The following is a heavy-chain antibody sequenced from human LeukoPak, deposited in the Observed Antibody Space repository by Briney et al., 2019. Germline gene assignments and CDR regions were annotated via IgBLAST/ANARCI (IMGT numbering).Heavy chain of an antibody. J-gene: IGHJ6*02. D-gene: IGHD1-14*01. CDR2: ISGSGGST. CDR1: GFTFSSYA. V-gene: IGHV3-23*01. CDR3: AKGTGWYYYYGMDV. Sequence: GGSLRLSCAASGFTFSSYAMCWVSQAPGKGLEWVSAISGSGGSTYYADSVKGRLTISRDNSKNTLYLQMNSLRAEDTAVYYCAKGTGWYYYYGMDVWGQGTTVTVSS.